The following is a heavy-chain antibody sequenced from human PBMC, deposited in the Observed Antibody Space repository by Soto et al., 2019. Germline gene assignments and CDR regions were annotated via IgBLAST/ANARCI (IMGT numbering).Heavy chain of an antibody. Sequence: SETLSLTCTVSGGSISSSSYYWGWIRQPPGKGLEWIGSIYYSGSTYYNPSLKSRVTISVDTSKNQFSLKLSSVTAADTAVYYCASETDGRWYNYYYGMDVWGQGTTVTVSS. CDR3: ASETDGRWYNYYYGMDV. D-gene: IGHD6-6*01. V-gene: IGHV4-39*01. CDR2: IYYSGST. J-gene: IGHJ6*02. CDR1: GGSISSSSYY.